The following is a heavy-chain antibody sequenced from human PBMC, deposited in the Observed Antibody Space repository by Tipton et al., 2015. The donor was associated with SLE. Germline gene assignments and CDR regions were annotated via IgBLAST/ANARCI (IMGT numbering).Heavy chain of an antibody. J-gene: IGHJ4*02. V-gene: IGHV4-59*11. D-gene: IGHD1-14*01. Sequence: TLSLTCTVSGGSISSHYWSWIRQPPGKGLEWIGYIYYSGSTNYNPSLKSRVTISVDTSKNQFSLKLSSVTAADTAVYYCAIRNREGFDYWGQGTLVTVSS. CDR3: AIRNREGFDY. CDR2: IYYSGST. CDR1: GGSISSHY.